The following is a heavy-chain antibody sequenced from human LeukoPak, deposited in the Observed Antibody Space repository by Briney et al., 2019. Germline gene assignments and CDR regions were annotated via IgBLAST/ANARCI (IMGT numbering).Heavy chain of an antibody. CDR3: ARGSYYDTLTGPPDK. D-gene: IGHD3-9*01. J-gene: IGHJ4*02. CDR2: IYYGGNT. V-gene: IGHV4-31*03. Sequence: SETLSLTCTVSGGSITSGGYYWSWIRQHPGKGLEWIGYIYYGGNTFYNPSLTSRVTISIDRSENQFSLKLSSVTAADTAVYYCARGSYYDTLTGPPDKWGQGTLVTVSS. CDR1: GGSITSGGYY.